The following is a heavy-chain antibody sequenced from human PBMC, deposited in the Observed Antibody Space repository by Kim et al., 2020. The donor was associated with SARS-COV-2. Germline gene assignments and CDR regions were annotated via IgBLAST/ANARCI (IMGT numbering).Heavy chain of an antibody. CDR1: GFTFSSYS. D-gene: IGHD3-3*01. CDR3: AREGMEYYFDY. J-gene: IGHJ4*02. V-gene: IGHV3-21*01. CDR2: ISSSSSYI. Sequence: GGSLRLSCAASGFTFSSYSMNWVRQAPGKGLEWVSSISSSSSYIYYADSVKGRFTISRDNAKNSLYLQMNSLRAEDTAVYYCAREGMEYYFDYWGQGTLVTVSS.